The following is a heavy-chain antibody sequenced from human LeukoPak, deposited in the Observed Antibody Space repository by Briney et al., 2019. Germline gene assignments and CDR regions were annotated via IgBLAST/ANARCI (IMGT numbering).Heavy chain of an antibody. J-gene: IGHJ4*02. V-gene: IGHV4-34*01. CDR1: GGPFSGYY. CDR2: INHSGST. CDR3: ARERRYYDSSGYYEGFDY. D-gene: IGHD3-22*01. Sequence: SETLSLTCAVSGGPFSGYYWTWIRQPPGKGLEWIGEINHSGSTNYNPSLKSRVTISVDTSKNQFSLKLSSVTAADTAVYYCARERRYYDSSGYYEGFDYWGQGTLVTVSS.